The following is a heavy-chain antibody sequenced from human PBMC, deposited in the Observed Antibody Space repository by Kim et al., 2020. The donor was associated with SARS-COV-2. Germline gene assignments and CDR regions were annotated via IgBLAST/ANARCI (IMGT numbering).Heavy chain of an antibody. J-gene: IGHJ4*02. D-gene: IGHD6-6*01. V-gene: IGHV6-1*01. Sequence: SQTLSLTCGISGDSVSSNSAAWNWIRQSPSRGLEWLGRTYYNSKRYNDYAVSVKSRITITPDTSKNQFSLQLNSVTPEDTAVYYCARDFGGQLGRRYTFDYWGQGTLVTVSS. CDR2: TYYNSKRYN. CDR3: ARDFGGQLGRRYTFDY. CDR1: GDSVSSNSAA.